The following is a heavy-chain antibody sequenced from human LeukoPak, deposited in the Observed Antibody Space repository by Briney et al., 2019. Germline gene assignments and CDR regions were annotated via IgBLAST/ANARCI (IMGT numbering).Heavy chain of an antibody. J-gene: IGHJ4*02. CDR1: GFTFSTFA. CDR2: IFPSGGEI. D-gene: IGHD5-18*01. CDR3: ASYRQVQVPFEC. Sequence: GGSLRLSCAASGFTFSTFAMIWVRQPPGKGLEWVSSIFPSGGEIHYADSVKGRFTISRDNSKSTLSLQMNSLRAEDTAIYYCASYRQVQVPFECWGQGTLVTVSS. V-gene: IGHV3-23*01.